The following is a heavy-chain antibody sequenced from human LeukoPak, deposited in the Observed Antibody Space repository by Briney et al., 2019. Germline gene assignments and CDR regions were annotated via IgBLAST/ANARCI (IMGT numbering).Heavy chain of an antibody. D-gene: IGHD3-10*01. CDR2: IKEDGSEK. CDR1: GFTLSSYW. Sequence: GGSLRLSCAASGFTLSSYWMSWDRQAPGKGLEWVANIKEDGSEKYYVDSVKGRFTISRDNAQNSVYLHMNSLTAEDTALYYCARDWVAGVPFDAFDIWGQGTMVSVSS. J-gene: IGHJ3*02. CDR3: ARDWVAGVPFDAFDI. V-gene: IGHV3-7*03.